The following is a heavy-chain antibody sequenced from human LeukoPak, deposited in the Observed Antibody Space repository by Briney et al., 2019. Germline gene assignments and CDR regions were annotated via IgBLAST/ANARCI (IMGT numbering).Heavy chain of an antibody. CDR1: GFTFSNYW. CDR2: INSDGINT. CDR3: ARDLGQYYDTSDNWFDP. V-gene: IGHV3-74*01. D-gene: IGHD3-22*01. Sequence: GGSPRLSCAAPGFTFSNYWMHWVRQAPGKGLVWVSRINSDGINTSYADSVKGRFTISRDNAKNTLNLQMNSLRAEDTAVYYCARDLGQYYDTSDNWFDPWGQGTLVTVSS. J-gene: IGHJ5*02.